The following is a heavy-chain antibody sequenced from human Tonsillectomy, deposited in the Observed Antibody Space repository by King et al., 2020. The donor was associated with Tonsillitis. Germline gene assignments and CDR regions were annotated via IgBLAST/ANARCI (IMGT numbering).Heavy chain of an antibody. J-gene: IGHJ4*02. V-gene: IGHV1-69*04. Sequence: QLVQSGAEVKRPGASVKVSCKSSGDTFSSYTINWVRQAPGQGLEWMGRIIPVLGIANYAQKFQGRVTITADISTSTAYMELSSLRSDATAVYYCARDGRAALAREDWGQGTLVTVSS. CDR1: GDTFSSYT. CDR2: IIPVLGIA. D-gene: IGHD6-13*01. CDR3: ARDGRAALARED.